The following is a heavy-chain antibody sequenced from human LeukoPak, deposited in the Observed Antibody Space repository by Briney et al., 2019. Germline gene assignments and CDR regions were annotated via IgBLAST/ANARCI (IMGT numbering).Heavy chain of an antibody. CDR2: IYATGTT. V-gene: IGHV4-4*07. CDR1: GGSISGYF. J-gene: IGHJ1*01. CDR3: AREGGGSNRCLD. D-gene: IGHD3-16*02. Sequence: SETLSLTCTVAGGSISGYFWSWIRQPAGKGLEWIGRIYATGTTNYNPSLKSRVTMSVDTSKNQFSLNLTSVTAADTAVYYCAREGGGSNRCLDWGQGTLVTVSS.